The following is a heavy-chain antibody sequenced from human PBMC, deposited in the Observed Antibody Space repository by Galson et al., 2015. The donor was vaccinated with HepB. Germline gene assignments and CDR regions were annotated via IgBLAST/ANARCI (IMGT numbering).Heavy chain of an antibody. D-gene: IGHD2-15*01. CDR1: GFTFSSYA. CDR2: ISGGAGST. CDR3: AKDHCSGGSCYECFDY. V-gene: IGHV3-23*01. Sequence: SLRLSCAASGFTFSSYAMTWVRQAPGKGLEWVSGISGGAGSTYYADSVKGRFTISRDNSKNTLYLQMNSLRAEDTAVYCCAKDHCSGGSCYECFDYWGQGTLVTVSS. J-gene: IGHJ4*02.